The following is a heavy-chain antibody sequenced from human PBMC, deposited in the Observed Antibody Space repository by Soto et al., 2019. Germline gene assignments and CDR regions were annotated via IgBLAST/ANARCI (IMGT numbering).Heavy chain of an antibody. CDR2: INQSGST. J-gene: IGHJ3*02. CDR3: ARDVYGSGSYFDAFDI. CDR1: GGSFSGYY. Sequence: QVQLQQWGAGLLKPSETLSLTCAVYGGSFSGYYWSWIRQPPGKGLEWIGEINQSGSTNYNPSLKSRVTISVDTSKNQFSLKLSSVTAADTAVYYCARDVYGSGSYFDAFDIWGQGTMVTVSS. D-gene: IGHD3-10*01. V-gene: IGHV4-34*01.